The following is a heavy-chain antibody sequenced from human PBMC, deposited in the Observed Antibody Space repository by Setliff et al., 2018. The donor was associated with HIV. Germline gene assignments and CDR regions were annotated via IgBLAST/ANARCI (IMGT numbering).Heavy chain of an antibody. V-gene: IGHV4-59*02. J-gene: IGHJ2*01. D-gene: IGHD1-26*01. CDR1: GDSVSFYY. CDR2: ISDSGST. CDR3: ARDQDSASPGWYFDL. Sequence: SSETLSLTCTVSGDSVSFYYWSWTRQSPGKGLEWLAYISDSGSTNYNPSLKSRVTMSLDTSKNQISLNLSSVTTADTSVYYCARDQDSASPGWYFDLWGRGTLVTVSS.